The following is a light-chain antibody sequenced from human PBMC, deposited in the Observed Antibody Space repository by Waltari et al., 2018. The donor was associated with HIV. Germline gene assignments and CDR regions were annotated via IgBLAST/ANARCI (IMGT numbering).Light chain of an antibody. CDR1: SSHIDLYNY. CDR3: SSYTASTTLQWV. Sequence: QSALTQPASVSGSSGQSITISCTATSSHIDLYNYVSWYQYNPGKPPQLVIYDVFFRPSGISNRFSGSKSGNTASLSISGLQAEDEADYYCSSYTASTTLQWVFGRGTKLTVL. J-gene: IGLJ3*02. CDR2: DVF. V-gene: IGLV2-14*03.